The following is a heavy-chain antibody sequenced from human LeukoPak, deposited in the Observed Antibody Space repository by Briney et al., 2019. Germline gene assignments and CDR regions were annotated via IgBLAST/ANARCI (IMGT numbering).Heavy chain of an antibody. J-gene: IGHJ4*02. Sequence: GASVKVSCKASGYTFTSYGISWVRQAPGQGLEWMGWISAYNGNTNYAQKLQGRVTMTTDTSTSTAYMELRSLRSDDTAVYYCARAGYSGYDDGFAVSFYCGGDCYYPLDYWGQGTLVTVSS. D-gene: IGHD2-21*01. CDR2: ISAYNGNT. V-gene: IGHV1-18*01. CDR3: ARAGYSGYDDGFAVSFYCGGDCYYPLDY. CDR1: GYTFTSYG.